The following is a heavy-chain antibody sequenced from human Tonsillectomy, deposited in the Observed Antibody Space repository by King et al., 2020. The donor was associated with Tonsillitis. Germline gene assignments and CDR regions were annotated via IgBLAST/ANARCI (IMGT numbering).Heavy chain of an antibody. Sequence: QLVQSGAEVKKPGSSVKVSCKASGGTFSSYAISWVRQAPGQGLEWMGRIIPILGIANYAQKFQGRVTITADKSTSTAYMELSSLRSEDTAVSYCARAGHVAARYFDYWGQGTLVTVSS. CDR3: ARAGHVAARYFDY. V-gene: IGHV1-69*04. CDR1: GGTFSSYA. CDR2: IIPILGIA. D-gene: IGHD6-6*01. J-gene: IGHJ4*02.